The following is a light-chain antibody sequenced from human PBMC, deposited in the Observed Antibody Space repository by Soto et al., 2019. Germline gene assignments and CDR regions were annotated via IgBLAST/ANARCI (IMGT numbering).Light chain of an antibody. Sequence: EIVLTQSPVTLSLSPGERATLSCRASQSVSSYLAWYQQKPGQAPRLLIYDASNRATGIPARFSGSGSGTDFTLTISRLEPEDFAVYYCQQYGSSPPITFGQGTRLEIK. CDR2: DAS. V-gene: IGKV3-20*01. CDR1: QSVSSY. CDR3: QQYGSSPPIT. J-gene: IGKJ5*01.